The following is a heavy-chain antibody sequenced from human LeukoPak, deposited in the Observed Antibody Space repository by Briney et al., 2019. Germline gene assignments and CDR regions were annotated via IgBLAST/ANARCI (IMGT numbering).Heavy chain of an antibody. V-gene: IGHV3-21*01. D-gene: IGHD3-9*01. J-gene: IGHJ4*02. Sequence: PGGSLRLSCAASGFTFSSYSMNWVRQAPGKGLEWVSSISSSSYIYYADSVKGRFTISRDNAENSLYLQMNSLRAEDTAVYYCARSPPLRRYFDCWGQGTLVTVSS. CDR3: ARSPPLRRYFDC. CDR1: GFTFSSYS. CDR2: ISSSSYI.